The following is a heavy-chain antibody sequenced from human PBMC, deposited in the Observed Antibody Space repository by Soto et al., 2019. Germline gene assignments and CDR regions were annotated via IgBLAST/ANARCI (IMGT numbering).Heavy chain of an antibody. D-gene: IGHD3-22*01. CDR3: AALYGGHDSSGYFRYYFDY. CDR1: GGTFSSYA. Sequence: QVQLVQSGAEVKKPGSSVKVSCKASGGTFSSYAISWVRQAPGQGLEWMGGIIPIFGTANYAQKFQGRVTITADESTSTAYMELSSLRSEDTAVYYCAALYGGHDSSGYFRYYFDYWGQGTLVTVSS. J-gene: IGHJ4*02. V-gene: IGHV1-69*01. CDR2: IIPIFGTA.